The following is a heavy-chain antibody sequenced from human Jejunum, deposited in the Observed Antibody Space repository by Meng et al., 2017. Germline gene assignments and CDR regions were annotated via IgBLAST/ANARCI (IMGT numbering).Heavy chain of an antibody. Sequence: QITLKESGPKLVKPTQTPTLTCTFSGFSLNTRGVGVGWIRQPPGKALECLALIYWDNDKRYNPSLKNRLTITKDTSRNQVVLTMTNMDPVDTATYFCAHRLAYSTNYNVGWFDPWGQGTLVTVSS. CDR1: GFSLNTRGVG. CDR2: IYWDNDK. CDR3: AHRLAYSTNYNVGWFDP. V-gene: IGHV2-5*02. D-gene: IGHD6-13*01. J-gene: IGHJ5*02.